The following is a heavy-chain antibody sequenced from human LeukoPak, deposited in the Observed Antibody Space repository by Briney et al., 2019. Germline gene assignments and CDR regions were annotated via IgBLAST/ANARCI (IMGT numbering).Heavy chain of an antibody. CDR3: ARGLYYDILTGFDY. Sequence: GGSLRLSCAASGFTFSSYGMHWVRQAPGKGLEWVAVIWYDGSNKYYADSVKGRFTISRDNSKNTLHLQMNSLRAEDTAVYYCARGLYYDILTGFDYWGQGTLVTVSS. V-gene: IGHV3-33*01. D-gene: IGHD3-9*01. CDR2: IWYDGSNK. CDR1: GFTFSSYG. J-gene: IGHJ4*02.